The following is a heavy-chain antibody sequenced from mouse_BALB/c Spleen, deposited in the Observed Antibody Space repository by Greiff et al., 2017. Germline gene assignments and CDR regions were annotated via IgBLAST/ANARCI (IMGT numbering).Heavy chain of an antibody. V-gene: IGHV5-12-1*01. Sequence: EVQRVESGGGLVKPGGSLKLSCAASGFAFSSYDMSWVRQTPEKRLEWVAYISSGGGSTYYPDTVKGRFTISRDNAKNTLYLQMSSLKSEDTAMYYCARRDYYYYAMDYWGQGTSVTVSS. J-gene: IGHJ4*01. D-gene: IGHD1-1*01. CDR1: GFAFSSYD. CDR3: ARRDYYYYAMDY. CDR2: ISSGGGST.